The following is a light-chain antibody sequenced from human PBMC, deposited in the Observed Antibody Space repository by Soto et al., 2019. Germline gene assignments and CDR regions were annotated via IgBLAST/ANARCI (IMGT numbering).Light chain of an antibody. CDR2: AAS. Sequence: DIQMTQSPSSLSASVGDRVTITCRASLSISNYLNWYQQKPGKAPKLLIYAASSLQSGVPSRFSGSCSGTYFTLTISSLQPEDFASYYCQQSYTPLAFGQGTKVEIK. CDR1: LSISNY. J-gene: IGKJ1*01. V-gene: IGKV1-39*01. CDR3: QQSYTPLA.